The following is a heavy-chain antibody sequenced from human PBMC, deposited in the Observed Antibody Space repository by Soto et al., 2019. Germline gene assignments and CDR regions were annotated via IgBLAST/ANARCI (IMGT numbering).Heavy chain of an antibody. D-gene: IGHD3-3*01. CDR3: ARAPRAHDFWSGYNWFDP. CDR2: INAGNGYT. Sequence: QVQLMQSGAEVKKPGASVKVSCKASGYTFTINGIHWVRHAPGQRLEWMGWINAGNGYTEYSQKFQGRVTIIRDTSASTAYMELRSLRSEDTAVSYGARAPRAHDFWSGYNWFDPWGQGTLVTVSS. J-gene: IGHJ5*02. CDR1: GYTFTING. V-gene: IGHV1-3*01.